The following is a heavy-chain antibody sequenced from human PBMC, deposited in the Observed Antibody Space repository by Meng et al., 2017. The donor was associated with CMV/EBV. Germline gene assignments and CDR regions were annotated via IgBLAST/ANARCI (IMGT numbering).Heavy chain of an antibody. Sequence: QITLKESGPTLVRPTQTLTLTCPFSGFSLSTSGVGVGWIRQPPGKALEWLALIYWDDDQRYSPSLKSRLTVTKDTSKNQVVLTMANMDPVDTATYYCAHRPEPYDFWSGSYFDYWGQGTLVTVSS. CDR3: AHRPEPYDFWSGSYFDY. J-gene: IGHJ4*02. V-gene: IGHV2-5*02. CDR1: GFSLSTSGVG. CDR2: IYWDDDQ. D-gene: IGHD3-3*01.